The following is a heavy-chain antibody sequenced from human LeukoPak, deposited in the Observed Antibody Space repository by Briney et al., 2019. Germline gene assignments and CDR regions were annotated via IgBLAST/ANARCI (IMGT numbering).Heavy chain of an antibody. Sequence: PGGSLRLSCAASGFTFSSYWMHWVRQAPGKGLVWISRINSDGSSTSYADSVKGRFTISRDNAKNTLYLQMNSLRAEDTAVYYCARDWKDSSGWSRGNDAFDIWGQGTMVTVSS. CDR3: ARDWKDSSGWSRGNDAFDI. J-gene: IGHJ3*02. D-gene: IGHD6-19*01. V-gene: IGHV3-74*01. CDR2: INSDGSST. CDR1: GFTFSSYW.